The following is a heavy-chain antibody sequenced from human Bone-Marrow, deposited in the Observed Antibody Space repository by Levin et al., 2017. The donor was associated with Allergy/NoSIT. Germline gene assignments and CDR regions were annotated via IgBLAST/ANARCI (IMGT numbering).Heavy chain of an antibody. J-gene: IGHJ4*02. Sequence: GESLKISCAASGFTFSSYGMHWVRQAPGKGLEWVAVISYDGSNKYYADSVKGRFTISRDNSKNTLYLQMNSLRAEDTAVYYCAKAAIVVVPAANREYYFDYWGQGTLVTVSS. CDR2: ISYDGSNK. V-gene: IGHV3-30*18. D-gene: IGHD2-2*01. CDR1: GFTFSSYG. CDR3: AKAAIVVVPAANREYYFDY.